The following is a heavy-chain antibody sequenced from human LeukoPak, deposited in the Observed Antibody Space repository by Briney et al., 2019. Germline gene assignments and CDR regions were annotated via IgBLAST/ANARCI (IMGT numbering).Heavy chain of an antibody. CDR1: GFTFSSYL. V-gene: IGHV3-7*01. CDR2: MNRDGSEK. J-gene: IGHJ6*02. D-gene: IGHD3-16*01. CDR3: ARDGGIIRFGGQDV. Sequence: AGGSLRLSCAASGFTFSSYLMSWVRQAPGKGLEWVANMNRDGSEKNYVDSIKGRFTISRDNAANSLYLQMNSLRVEDTAVYYCARDGGIIRFGGQDVWGQGTTVIVS.